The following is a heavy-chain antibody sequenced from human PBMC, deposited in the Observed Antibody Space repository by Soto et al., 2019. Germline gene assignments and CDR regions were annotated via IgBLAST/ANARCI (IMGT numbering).Heavy chain of an antibody. CDR2: IYYSGST. CDR1: GGSISSSSYY. CDR3: ARYKATVTYIFDY. V-gene: IGHV4-39*01. D-gene: IGHD4-17*01. Sequence: QLQLQESGPGLVKPSETLSLTCTVSGGSISSSSYYWGWIRQPPGKGLEWIGSIYYSGSTYYNPSLKSRVTISVDTSKNQFSLKLSSVTAADTAVYYCARYKATVTYIFDYWGQGTLVTVSS. J-gene: IGHJ4*02.